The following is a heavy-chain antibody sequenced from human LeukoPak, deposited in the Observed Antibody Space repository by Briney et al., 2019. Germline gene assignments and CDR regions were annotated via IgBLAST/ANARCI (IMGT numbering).Heavy chain of an antibody. J-gene: IGHJ4*02. CDR2: IKQDGSEK. Sequence: GGSLRLSCAASGFTFSDYWMSWVRQAPGKGLEWVANIKQDGSEKYYVNSLRGRLTISRDNAKNTLYLQMDSLRAEDTAIYYCARSNQADDYWGQGTLVTVSS. CDR3: ARSNQADDY. V-gene: IGHV3-7*01. CDR1: GFTFSDYW. D-gene: IGHD1-14*01.